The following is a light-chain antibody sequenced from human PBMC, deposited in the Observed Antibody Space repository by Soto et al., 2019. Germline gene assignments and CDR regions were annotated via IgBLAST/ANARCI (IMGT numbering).Light chain of an antibody. Sequence: VRTQSPVILSVSTGVRATLSCRASQRFRSNLAWYQQKPGQAPSLLISGAFTRATAIPTRFSGPVSGTELTLTLSLLQSADCALEQCQQYNDCPLPFGPGTKVEV. CDR1: QRFRSN. J-gene: IGKJ1*01. V-gene: IGKV3-15*01. CDR3: QQYNDCPLP. CDR2: GAF.